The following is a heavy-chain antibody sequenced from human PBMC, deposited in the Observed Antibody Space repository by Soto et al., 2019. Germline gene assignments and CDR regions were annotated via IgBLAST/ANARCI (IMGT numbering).Heavy chain of an antibody. V-gene: IGHV1-69*13. CDR3: ARDPYYYDSSGYYRYYFDY. CDR2: IIPIVGTA. D-gene: IGHD3-22*01. CDR1: GGTFSSYA. J-gene: IGHJ4*02. Sequence: SVKVSCKASGGTFSSYAISWVRQAPGQGLEWMGGIIPIVGTANYAQKFQGRVTITADESTSTAYMELSSLRSEDTAVYYCARDPYYYDSSGYYRYYFDYWGQGTLVTVSS.